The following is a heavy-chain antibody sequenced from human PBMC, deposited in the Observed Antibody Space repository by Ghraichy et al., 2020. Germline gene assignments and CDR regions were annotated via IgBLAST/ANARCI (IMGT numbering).Heavy chain of an antibody. CDR2: IFADGTT. Sequence: GGSLRLSCAASGFTVSGNYMTWVRQAPGKGLEWVSVIFADGTTYYADSVKGRFTISRDNFKNTLYLQMIRLRPEDTAIYYCVKPHLGSTWYGGGFDPWGQGTLVTVSS. J-gene: IGHJ5*02. CDR3: VKPHLGSTWYGGGFDP. D-gene: IGHD6-13*01. V-gene: IGHV3-53*01. CDR1: GFTVSGNY.